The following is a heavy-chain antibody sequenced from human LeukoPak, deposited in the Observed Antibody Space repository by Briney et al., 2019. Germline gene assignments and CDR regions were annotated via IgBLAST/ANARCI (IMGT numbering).Heavy chain of an antibody. CDR3: AKDRGWYDY. J-gene: IGHJ4*02. D-gene: IGHD6-19*01. CDR2: ISGDGGST. CDR1: GFTFDDYA. V-gene: IGHV3-43*02. Sequence: PVGSLRLSCAASGFTFDDYAMHWVRQAPGKGLEWVSLISGDGGSTYYAHSVKGRFTISRDNSKNSLYLQMNSLRTEDTALYHCAKDRGWYDYWGQGTLVTVFS.